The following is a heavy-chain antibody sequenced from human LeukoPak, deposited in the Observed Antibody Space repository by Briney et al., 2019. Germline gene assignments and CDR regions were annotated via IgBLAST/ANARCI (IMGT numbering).Heavy chain of an antibody. CDR1: GFTFSTYA. D-gene: IGHD3-22*01. CDR3: AKESHYYDSSGYYRYYYYMDV. Sequence: GGSLRLSCAASGFTFSTYAMSWVRQAPGKGLEWVSAISGSGGSTYYADSVKGRFTISRDNSKNTLYLQMNSLRAEDTAVYYCAKESHYYDSSGYYRYYYYMDVWGKGTTVTVSS. J-gene: IGHJ6*03. V-gene: IGHV3-23*01. CDR2: ISGSGGST.